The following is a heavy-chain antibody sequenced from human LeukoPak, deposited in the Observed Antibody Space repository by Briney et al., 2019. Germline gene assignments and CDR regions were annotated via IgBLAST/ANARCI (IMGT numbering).Heavy chain of an antibody. CDR2: IYSGGST. Sequence: GGSLRLSCAASGFTVSSNYMSWVRQAPGKGLEWVSVIYSGGSTYYADSVKGRFTISRDNAKNSLYLQMNSLRAEDTAVYYCARGITMVRGVIGYWGQGTLVTVSS. V-gene: IGHV3-66*01. CDR3: ARGITMVRGVIGY. D-gene: IGHD3-10*01. CDR1: GFTVSSNY. J-gene: IGHJ4*02.